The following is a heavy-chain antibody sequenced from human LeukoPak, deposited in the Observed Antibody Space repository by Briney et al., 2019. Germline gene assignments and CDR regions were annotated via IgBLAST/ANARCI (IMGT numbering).Heavy chain of an antibody. CDR1: GGSISSSSYY. D-gene: IGHD6-19*01. CDR3: ARFHSSGLDY. V-gene: IGHV4-61*05. Sequence: SETLSLTCTVSGGSISSSSYYWGWIRQPPGKGLEWIGLIYYSGSTSYNPSLKSRVTISVDTSKNQFSLKLNSVTAADTAVYYCARFHSSGLDYWGQGTLVTVSS. CDR2: IYYSGST. J-gene: IGHJ4*02.